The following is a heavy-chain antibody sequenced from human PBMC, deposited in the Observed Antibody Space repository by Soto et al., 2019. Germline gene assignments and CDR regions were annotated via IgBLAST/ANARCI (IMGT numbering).Heavy chain of an antibody. D-gene: IGHD6-13*01. J-gene: IGHJ3*02. CDR1: GGTFSSYT. Sequence: SVKVSCKASGGTFSSYTISWVRQAPGQGLEWMGRIIPILGIANYAQKFQGRVTITADKSMSTAYMELSSLRSEDTAVYYCARGGIAAAGPAFDICGQGTMVTVSS. CDR3: ARGGIAAAGPAFDI. CDR2: IIPILGIA. V-gene: IGHV1-69*02.